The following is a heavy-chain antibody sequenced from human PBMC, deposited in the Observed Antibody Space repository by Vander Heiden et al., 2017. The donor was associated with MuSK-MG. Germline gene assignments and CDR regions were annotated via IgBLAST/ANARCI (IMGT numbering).Heavy chain of an antibody. CDR1: GRTFSSYA. V-gene: IGHV1-69*01. Sequence: QVQLGQSGAEVKKPGSSVKVSCKASGRTFSSYAISWVRQAPGQGLEWMGGIIPIFGTANYAQKFQGSVTITADESTSTAYMELSSLRSEDTAVYYCARDFRLAYYYYGMDVWGQGTTVTVSS. CDR2: IIPIFGTA. J-gene: IGHJ6*02. CDR3: ARDFRLAYYYYGMDV. D-gene: IGHD6-19*01.